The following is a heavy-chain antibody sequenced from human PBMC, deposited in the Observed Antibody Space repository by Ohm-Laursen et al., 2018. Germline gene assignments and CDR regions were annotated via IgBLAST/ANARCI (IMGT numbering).Heavy chain of an antibody. D-gene: IGHD4-17*01. CDR3: ARNPHTVTKVFALGMDV. CDR1: GFTFSSYE. Sequence: SLRLSCSASGFTFSSYEMNWVRQAPGKGLEWVSAISGSGGDTYYADSVKGRFTISRDNSKNTLYVQMNSLRAEDTAVYYCARNPHTVTKVFALGMDVWGQGTTVTVSS. J-gene: IGHJ6*02. CDR2: ISGSGGDT. V-gene: IGHV3-23*01.